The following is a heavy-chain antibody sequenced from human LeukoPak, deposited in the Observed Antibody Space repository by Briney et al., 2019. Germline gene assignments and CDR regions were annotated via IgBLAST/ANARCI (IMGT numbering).Heavy chain of an antibody. J-gene: IGHJ5*02. D-gene: IGHD5-12*01. CDR3: ARVVAAPSARFDP. Sequence: PSQTLSLTCAVSGGSISSGSYSWSWIRQPPGKGLEWIGYIYYSGSIYYNPSLKSRVIISVDTSKNQFSLKLSSVTAADTAVYYCARVVAAPSARFDPWGQGTLVTVSS. V-gene: IGHV4-30-4*07. CDR2: IYYSGSI. CDR1: GGSISSGSYS.